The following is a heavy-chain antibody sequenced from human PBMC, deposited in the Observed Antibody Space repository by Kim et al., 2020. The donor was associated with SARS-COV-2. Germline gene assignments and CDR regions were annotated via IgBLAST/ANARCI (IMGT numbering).Heavy chain of an antibody. J-gene: IGHJ4*02. CDR2: ISSNGGST. D-gene: IGHD4-17*01. CDR3: VNGVRIRQIYGDPNFDY. V-gene: IGHV3-64D*06. CDR1: GFTFSSYA. Sequence: GRSLRLSCSASGFTFSSYAMHWVRQAPGKGLEYVSAISSNGGSTYYADSVKGRFTISRDNSKNTLYLQMSSLRAEDTAVYFCVNGVRIRQIYGDPNFDYWGQGTPVTVSS.